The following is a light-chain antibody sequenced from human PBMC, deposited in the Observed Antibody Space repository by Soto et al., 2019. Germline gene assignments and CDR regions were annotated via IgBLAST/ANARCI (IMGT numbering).Light chain of an antibody. CDR3: QHYNNWPPYS. CDR2: GAS. Sequence: ETVMTQFPDTLSVSPGESATLSCRASRDVSTNLAWFQQKPGQTPRLVLYGASKRATGIPARFSGSGSGTHFTLTISSLQSEDFGVYYCQHYNNWPPYSFGQGTTVDIK. CDR1: RDVSTN. V-gene: IGKV3D-15*01. J-gene: IGKJ2*03.